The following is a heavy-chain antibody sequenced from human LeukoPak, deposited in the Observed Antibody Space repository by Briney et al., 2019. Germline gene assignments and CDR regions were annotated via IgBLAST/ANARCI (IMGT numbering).Heavy chain of an antibody. D-gene: IGHD5-18*01. CDR1: GFSISSGHY. Sequence: SETLSLTCTVSGFSISSGHYWGWVRPPPGAGLEWIGSVYQSGTTYYNPSLKSRVTTSVDMSKNQFSLRLRPVTAADTAVYYCARIFIRNGYSSYFDCWGQGTLVTVSS. CDR2: VYQSGTT. CDR3: ARIFIRNGYSSYFDC. J-gene: IGHJ4*02. V-gene: IGHV4-38-2*02.